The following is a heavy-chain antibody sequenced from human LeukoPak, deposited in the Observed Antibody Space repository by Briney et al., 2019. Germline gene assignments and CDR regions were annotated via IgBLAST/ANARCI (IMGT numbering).Heavy chain of an antibody. CDR1: GASMNGHY. Sequence: SETLSLTCSVSGASMNGHYWTWIRLPPGKGLEWIGYISDSGSTSYNPSLRSRVIMALEASKTEFSLRLNSVTVADTAAYYCASVFRGAVTSNWFDPWGQGTLVTVSS. D-gene: IGHD3-3*01. V-gene: IGHV4-59*11. CDR2: ISDSGST. CDR3: ASVFRGAVTSNWFDP. J-gene: IGHJ5*02.